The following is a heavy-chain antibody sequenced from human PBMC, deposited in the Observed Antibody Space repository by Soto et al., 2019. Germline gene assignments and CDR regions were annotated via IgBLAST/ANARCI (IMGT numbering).Heavy chain of an antibody. J-gene: IGHJ6*02. V-gene: IGHV1-69*13. D-gene: IGHD2-2*01. CDR2: IIPIFGTA. CDR3: ARHVPAAGYYYGMDV. Sequence: ASVKVSCKASGGTFSSYAISWVRQAPGQGLEWMGGIIPIFGTANYAQKFQVRVTITADESTSTAYMELSSLRSDDTAVYYCARHVPAAGYYYGMDVWGQGITVTVSS. CDR1: GGTFSSYA.